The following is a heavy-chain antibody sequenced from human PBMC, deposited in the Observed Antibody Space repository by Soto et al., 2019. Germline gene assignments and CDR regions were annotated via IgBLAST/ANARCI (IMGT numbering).Heavy chain of an antibody. D-gene: IGHD3-10*01. V-gene: IGHV3-15*07. Sequence: EVQLVESGGGLVKPGGSLRLSCAASGFTFSDAWMNWVRQAPGKGMEWVGRIKSKTDGGTTDYAVTVKGRFTISRDDSKNTLYLQMNSLKTEDTAVYYCTTDSYLGFGEKDVWGQGTTVTVSS. CDR2: IKSKTDGGTT. CDR1: GFTFSDAW. CDR3: TTDSYLGFGEKDV. J-gene: IGHJ6*02.